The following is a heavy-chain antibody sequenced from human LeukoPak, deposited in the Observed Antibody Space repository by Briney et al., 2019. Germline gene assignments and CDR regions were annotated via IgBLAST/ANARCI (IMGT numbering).Heavy chain of an antibody. CDR1: GFAVSSNH. Sequence: GGSLRLSCAASGFAVSSNHMNWVRQAPGKGLEWVSYISSSSSTIYYADSVKGRFTISRDNAKNSLYLQMNSLRAEDTAVYYCARTSYYYDSSGYYSPRAFDIWGQGTMVTVSS. V-gene: IGHV3-48*04. J-gene: IGHJ3*02. CDR3: ARTSYYYDSSGYYSPRAFDI. D-gene: IGHD3-22*01. CDR2: ISSSSSTI.